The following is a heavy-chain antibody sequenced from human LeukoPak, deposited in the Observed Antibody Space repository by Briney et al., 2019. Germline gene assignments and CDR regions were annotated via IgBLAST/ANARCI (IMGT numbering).Heavy chain of an antibody. CDR1: GFTFSSYT. J-gene: IGHJ4*02. V-gene: IGHV3-21*01. CDR3: ANSRYDSSGYYGIIGY. Sequence: PGGSLRLSCAASGFTFSSYTMNWVRLAPGKGLEWVSSISRSNIYKYYADSVKGRFTISRDNAKNSLYLQMNRLRAEDTAVYYCANSRYDSSGYYGIIGYWGQGTLVTVSS. CDR2: ISRSNIYK. D-gene: IGHD3-22*01.